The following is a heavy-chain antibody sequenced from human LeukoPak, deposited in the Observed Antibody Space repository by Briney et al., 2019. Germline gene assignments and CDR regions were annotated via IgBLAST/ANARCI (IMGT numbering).Heavy chain of an antibody. CDR3: AREGTAGAQGAFDI. D-gene: IGHD1-1*01. CDR2: ISYDGINK. V-gene: IGHV3-30-3*01. Sequence: GGSLRLSCAASGVTFSSYAMHWVREAPGKGLEWGAVISYDGINKYYAHSVKGRVTISRDNSKNTLYMQMNSLRAEDTAVYYCAREGTAGAQGAFDIWGQGTMVTVSS. J-gene: IGHJ3*02. CDR1: GVTFSSYA.